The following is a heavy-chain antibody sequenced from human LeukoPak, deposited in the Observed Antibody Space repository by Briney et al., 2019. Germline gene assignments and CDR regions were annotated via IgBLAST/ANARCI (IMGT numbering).Heavy chain of an antibody. CDR3: ARDQKIKWELLPNWFDP. V-gene: IGHV4-34*01. D-gene: IGHD1-26*01. CDR1: GGSFSGYY. Sequence: PSETLSLTCAVYGGSFSGYYWSWIRQPPGKGLEWIGSTYYSGSTYYNPSLKSRVTISVDTSKNQFSLKLSSVTAADTAVYYCARDQKIKWELLPNWFDPWGQGTLVTVSS. J-gene: IGHJ5*02. CDR2: TYYSGST.